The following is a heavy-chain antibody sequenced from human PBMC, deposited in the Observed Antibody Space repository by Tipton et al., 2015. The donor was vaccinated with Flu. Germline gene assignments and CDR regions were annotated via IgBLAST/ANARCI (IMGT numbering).Heavy chain of an antibody. CDR2: INHSGST. V-gene: IGHV4-34*01. CDR3: ATLAITALYDFDY. CDR1: GGSFSGYY. J-gene: IGHJ4*02. Sequence: LRLSCAVYGGSFSGYYCSWIRQPPGKGLEWIGEINHSGSTNYNPSLKSRVTISVDTSKNQFSLKLTSVTAADTAVYYCATLAITALYDFDYWGQGTLVTVSS. D-gene: IGHD1-20*01.